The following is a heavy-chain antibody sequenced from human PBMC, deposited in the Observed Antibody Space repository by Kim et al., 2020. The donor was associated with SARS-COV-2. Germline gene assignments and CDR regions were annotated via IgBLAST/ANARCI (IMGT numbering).Heavy chain of an antibody. Sequence: AQKVQGRVTITRDTSISTAYLELSRLRSDDTAVYYCARTLYYYDSSGINYWGQGTLVTVSS. D-gene: IGHD3-22*01. V-gene: IGHV1-2*02. CDR3: ARTLYYYDSSGINY. J-gene: IGHJ4*02.